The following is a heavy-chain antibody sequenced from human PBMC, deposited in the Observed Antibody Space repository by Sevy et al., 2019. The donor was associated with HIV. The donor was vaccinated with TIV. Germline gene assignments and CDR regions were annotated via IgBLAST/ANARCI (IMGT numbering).Heavy chain of an antibody. CDR1: GFSISSDYY. CDR3: ARDYYGSGSYYEFVY. D-gene: IGHD3-10*01. Sequence: SETLSLTCTVSGFSISSDYYWGWIRQPPGKGLEWIGSIYDGGSTYYNPSLKSRVTISIDTSKNQISLKLSSVTAADTAVYYCARDYYGSGSYYEFVYWGQGTLVTVSS. J-gene: IGHJ4*02. V-gene: IGHV4-38-2*02. CDR2: IYDGGST.